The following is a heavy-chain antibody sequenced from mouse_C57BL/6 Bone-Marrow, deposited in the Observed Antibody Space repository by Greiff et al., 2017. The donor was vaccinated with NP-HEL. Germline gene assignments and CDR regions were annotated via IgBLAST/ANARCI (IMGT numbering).Heavy chain of an antibody. CDR1: GFTFSNYW. D-gene: IGHD2-5*01. CDR3: TAAYYSNFYWYFDV. V-gene: IGHV6-3*01. Sequence: EVQLVESGGGLVQPGGSMKLSCVASGFTFSNYWMNWVRQSPEKGLEWVAQIRLKSDNYATHYAESVKGRFTISRDDSKSSVYLRMNNLRAEDTGIYYCTAAYYSNFYWYFDVWGTGTTVTVSS. J-gene: IGHJ1*03. CDR2: IRLKSDNYAT.